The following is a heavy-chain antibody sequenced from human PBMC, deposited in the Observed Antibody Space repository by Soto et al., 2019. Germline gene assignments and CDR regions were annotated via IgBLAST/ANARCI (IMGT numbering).Heavy chain of an antibody. CDR3: ARASSMAVMTFDY. Sequence: PSETLSLTCTVSGGPFSRGGYYWSWIRQHPGKGLECIGYIFYTGSTYYNPTLKSRVTMSVDTSKNQFSLKLSSVTAADTAVYYCARASSMAVMTFDYWGQGTLVTVSS. J-gene: IGHJ4*02. CDR2: IFYTGST. V-gene: IGHV4-30-4*01. D-gene: IGHD3-10*01. CDR1: GGPFSRGGYY.